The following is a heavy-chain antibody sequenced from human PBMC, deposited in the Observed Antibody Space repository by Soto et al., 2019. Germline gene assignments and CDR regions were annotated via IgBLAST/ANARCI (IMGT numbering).Heavy chain of an antibody. V-gene: IGHV1-8*01. D-gene: IGHD4-17*01. J-gene: IGHJ6*02. CDR2: MNPNSGNT. CDR1: GYTFTSYD. CDR3: ARGPYGDYIHYYYGMDV. Sequence: QVQLVQSGAEVKKPGASVKVSCKASGYTFTSYDINWVRQATGQGLEWMGWMNPNSGNTGYAQKFQGRVTMTRNTSISTAYMELSSLRSEDTAVYYCARGPYGDYIHYYYGMDVWGQGTTVTVSS.